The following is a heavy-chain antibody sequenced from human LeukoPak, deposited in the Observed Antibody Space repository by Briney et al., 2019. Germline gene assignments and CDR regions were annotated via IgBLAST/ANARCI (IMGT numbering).Heavy chain of an antibody. Sequence: SVKVSCKASGGTFSSYAISWVRQAPGQGLEWMGGIIPIFGTANYAQKFQGRVTMTRNTSISTAYMELSSLRSEDTAVYYCARERRSRWFDPWGQGTLVTVSS. V-gene: IGHV1-69*05. CDR3: ARERRSRWFDP. CDR1: GGTFSSYA. CDR2: IIPIFGTA. J-gene: IGHJ5*02.